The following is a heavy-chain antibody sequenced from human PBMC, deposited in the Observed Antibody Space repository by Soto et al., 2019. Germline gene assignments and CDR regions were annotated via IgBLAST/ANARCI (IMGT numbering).Heavy chain of an antibody. V-gene: IGHV3-23*01. CDR2: ISATGATT. CDR1: GFTFSDYA. CDR3: AKGRKSTEKDIAVMLAAASSIQH. J-gene: IGHJ1*01. Sequence: GGSLRLSCVASGFTFSDYAMTWVRQAPGKGLEWVSVISATGATTYYADSVRGRFTISRDNSKNTLNLQMNDLRVEDTAVIYCAKGRKSTEKDIAVMLAAASSIQHWGQGTLVTVSS. D-gene: IGHD2-15*01.